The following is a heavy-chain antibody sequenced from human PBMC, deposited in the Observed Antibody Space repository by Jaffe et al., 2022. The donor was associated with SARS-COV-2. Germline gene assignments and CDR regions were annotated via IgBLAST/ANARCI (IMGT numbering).Heavy chain of an antibody. CDR3: ARSWYQLLYQHFDY. Sequence: EVQLVESGGGLVQPGGSLRLSCAASGFTFSSYSMNWVRQAPGKGLEWVSYISSSSSTIYYADSVKGRFTISRDNAKNSLYLQMNSLRDEDTAVYYCARSWYQLLYQHFDYWGQGTLVTVSS. CDR1: GFTFSSYS. D-gene: IGHD2-2*02. V-gene: IGHV3-48*02. J-gene: IGHJ4*02. CDR2: ISSSSSTI.